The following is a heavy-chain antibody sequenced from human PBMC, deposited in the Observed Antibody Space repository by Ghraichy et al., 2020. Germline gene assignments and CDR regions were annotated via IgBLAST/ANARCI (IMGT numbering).Heavy chain of an antibody. CDR2: ISSSSSYI. D-gene: IGHD2-21*02. V-gene: IGHV3-21*01. CDR1: GFTFSSYS. CDR3: AREVGMTLGY. J-gene: IGHJ4*02. Sequence: SCAASGFTFSSYSMNWVRQAPGKGLEWVSSISSSSSYIYYADSVKGRFTISRDNAKNSLYLQMNSLRAEDTAVYYCAREVGMTLGYWGQGTLVTVSS.